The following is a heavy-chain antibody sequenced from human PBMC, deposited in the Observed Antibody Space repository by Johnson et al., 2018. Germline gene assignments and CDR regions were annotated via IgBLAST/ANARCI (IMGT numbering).Heavy chain of an antibody. CDR2: ISYDGSNK. CDR1: GFTFSSYG. D-gene: IGHD1-26*01. CDR3: AKEGVMEWEYYGPFQY. J-gene: IGHJ1*01. V-gene: IGHV3-30*18. Sequence: QVQLVQSGGGVVQPGRSLRLSCAASGFTFSSYGMHWVRQAPGKGLEWVAVISYDGSNKYYADSVKGRFTISRDNSKNTLYLQMNSLRAEGTAVYYWAKEGVMEWEYYGPFQYWGPGTLVTVSS.